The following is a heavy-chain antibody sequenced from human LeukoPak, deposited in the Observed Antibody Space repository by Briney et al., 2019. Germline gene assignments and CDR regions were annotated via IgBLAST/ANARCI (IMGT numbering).Heavy chain of an antibody. CDR3: AAWDSSGYYYANP. CDR2: ISAYNGNT. D-gene: IGHD3-22*01. V-gene: IGHV1-18*01. Sequence: ASVKVSCKASGYTFTSYGISWVRQAPGQGLEWMGWISAYNGNTNYAQKLQGRVTMTTDTSTSTAYTELRSLRSDDTAVYYCAAWDSSGYYYANPWGQGTLVTVSS. CDR1: GYTFTSYG. J-gene: IGHJ5*02.